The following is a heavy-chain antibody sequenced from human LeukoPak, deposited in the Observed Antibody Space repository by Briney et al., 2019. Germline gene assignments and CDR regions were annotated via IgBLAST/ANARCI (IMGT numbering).Heavy chain of an antibody. CDR3: ASGASMVRGVIDYYYYMDV. CDR2: IYNSGST. V-gene: IGHV4-38-2*01. D-gene: IGHD3-10*01. CDR1: GYSISSGYY. Sequence: TSETLSLTCAVSGYSISSGYYWGWIRQPQGKGLEWMGSIYNSGSTYYNPSLKSRVTISVDTSKNQFSLKLSSVTAADTAVYYGASGASMVRGVIDYYYYMDVWGKGTTVTVSS. J-gene: IGHJ6*03.